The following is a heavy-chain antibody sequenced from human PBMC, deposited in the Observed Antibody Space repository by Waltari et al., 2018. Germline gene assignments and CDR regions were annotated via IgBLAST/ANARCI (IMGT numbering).Heavy chain of an antibody. D-gene: IGHD3-22*01. CDR2: FDPEDGET. CDR1: GYTLTELS. J-gene: IGHJ4*02. CDR3: ATVFASYDSSGYYSYYFDY. Sequence: QVQLVQSGAEVKKPGASVKVSCKVSGYTLTELSMHWVRQAPAKGLEWMGGFDPEDGETIYAQKFQGRVTMTEDTSTDTAYMELSSLRSEDTAVYYCATVFASYDSSGYYSYYFDYWGQGTLVTVSS. V-gene: IGHV1-24*01.